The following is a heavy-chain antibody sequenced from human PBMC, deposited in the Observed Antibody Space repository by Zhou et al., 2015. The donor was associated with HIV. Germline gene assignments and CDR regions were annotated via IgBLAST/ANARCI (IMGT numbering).Heavy chain of an antibody. J-gene: IGHJ4*02. CDR2: ISGYNGNT. CDR1: GYTFSNYG. D-gene: IGHD6-13*01. CDR3: ARGSEQQLGRYYFDY. V-gene: IGHV1-18*01. Sequence: QGQLAQSGTEVKTPGASVKVSCKASGYTFSNYGISWVRQAPGQGLEWMGWISGYNGNTNYAQNLQGRVTMTTDTSTSTAYMELRTLRSDDTAMYFCARGSEQQLGRYYFDYWGQGTLGHRLI.